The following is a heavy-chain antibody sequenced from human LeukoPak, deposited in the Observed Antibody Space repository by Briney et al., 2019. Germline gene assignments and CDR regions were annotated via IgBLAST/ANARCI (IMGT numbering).Heavy chain of an antibody. CDR3: ARGGIFDY. Sequence: GSVKVSCKASGYTFTSFALSWVRQAPGQGLEWMGWISAYSGDTNYAPKFQDRLTMTTDTSTSTAYMELRSLRYDDTAVYYCARGGIFDYWGQGTLVNVSS. V-gene: IGHV1-18*01. CDR1: GYTFTSFA. D-gene: IGHD3-10*01. CDR2: ISAYSGDT. J-gene: IGHJ4*02.